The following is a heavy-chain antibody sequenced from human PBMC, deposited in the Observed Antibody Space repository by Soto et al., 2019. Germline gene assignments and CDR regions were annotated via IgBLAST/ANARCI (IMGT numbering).Heavy chain of an antibody. V-gene: IGHV4-61*01. CDR1: GASVSCDNYF. Sequence: KTSETLSLTCTVSGASVSCDNYFWTWFRQSPGRGLEWIGYIYYNGNTKYKPSLASRVSISLDTSENQFSLNLTSVTAADTALYYCASESQYCSGGQCSSLGYFDPWGQGILVTVSS. CDR2: IYYNGNT. J-gene: IGHJ5*02. D-gene: IGHD2-15*01. CDR3: ASESQYCSGGQCSSLGYFDP.